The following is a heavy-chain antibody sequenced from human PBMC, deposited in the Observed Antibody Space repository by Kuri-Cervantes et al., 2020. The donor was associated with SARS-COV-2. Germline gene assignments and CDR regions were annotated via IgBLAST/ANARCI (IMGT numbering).Heavy chain of an antibody. CDR1: GYSISSGYY. CDR3: ARGWTTVTTPYFDY. J-gene: IGHJ4*02. V-gene: IGHV4-30-4*08. Sequence: SETLSLTCTVSGYSISSGYYWSWIRQPPGKGLEWIGYIYYSGSTYYNPSLKSRVTISVDTSKNQFSLKLSSVTAADTAVYYCARGWTTVTTPYFDYWGQGTLVTVSS. CDR2: IYYSGST. D-gene: IGHD4-11*01.